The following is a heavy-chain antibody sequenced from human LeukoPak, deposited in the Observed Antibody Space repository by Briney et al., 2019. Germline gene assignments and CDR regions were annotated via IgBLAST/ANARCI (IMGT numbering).Heavy chain of an antibody. CDR3: ARESSSWLYYYYYYMDV. V-gene: IGHV1-8*01. D-gene: IGHD6-13*01. CDR1: GYTFTSYD. CDR2: MNPNSGNT. Sequence: ASVKVSCKASGYTFTSYDINCVRQATGQGLEWMGWMNPNSGNTGYAQKFQGRVTMTRNTSISTAYMELSSLRSEDTAVYYCARESSSWLYYYYYYMDVWGKGTTVTVSS. J-gene: IGHJ6*03.